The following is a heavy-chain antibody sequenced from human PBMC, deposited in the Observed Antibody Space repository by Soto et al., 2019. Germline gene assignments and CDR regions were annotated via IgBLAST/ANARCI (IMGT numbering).Heavy chain of an antibody. D-gene: IGHD2-2*01. Sequence: GGSLRLSCAASGFTFSSYSMNWVRQAPGKGLEWVSSISSSSSYIYYADSVKGRFTISRDNAKNSLYLQMNSLRAEDTAVYYCARSGSSTSCYWACDYGMDVWGQGTTVTVSS. V-gene: IGHV3-21*01. J-gene: IGHJ6*02. CDR3: ARSGSSTSCYWACDYGMDV. CDR2: ISSSSSYI. CDR1: GFTFSSYS.